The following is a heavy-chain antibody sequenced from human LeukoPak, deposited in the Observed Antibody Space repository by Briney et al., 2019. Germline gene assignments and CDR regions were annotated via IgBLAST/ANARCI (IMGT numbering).Heavy chain of an antibody. Sequence: VASVKVSCKASGYTFTSYAMHWVRQAPGQRLEWMGWINAGNGNTKYSQKFQGRVTITRDTSASTAYMELSSLRSEDTAVYYCARDFRTGGSGSYSLRYWGQGTLVTVSS. CDR1: GYTFTSYA. J-gene: IGHJ4*02. CDR3: ARDFRTGGSGSYSLRY. CDR2: INAGNGNT. D-gene: IGHD3-10*01. V-gene: IGHV1-3*01.